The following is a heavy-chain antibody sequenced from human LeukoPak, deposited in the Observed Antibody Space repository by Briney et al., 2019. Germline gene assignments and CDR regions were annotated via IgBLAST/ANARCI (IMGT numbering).Heavy chain of an antibody. CDR1: GGTFSSYA. D-gene: IGHD3-10*01. V-gene: IGHV1-69*13. Sequence: SVKVSCKASGGTFSSYAISWVRQAPGQGLEWMGGIIPIFGTANYAQKFQGRVTITADESTSTAYMELSSLRSEDTAVYYCVRDIPERGFGELFGTHNWFDPWGQGTLVTVSS. CDR3: VRDIPERGFGELFGTHNWFDP. CDR2: IIPIFGTA. J-gene: IGHJ5*02.